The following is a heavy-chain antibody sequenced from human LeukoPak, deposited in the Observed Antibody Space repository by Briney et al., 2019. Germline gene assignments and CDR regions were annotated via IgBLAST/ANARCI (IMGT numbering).Heavy chain of an antibody. Sequence: GGSLRLSCAASGFTFSNYGMHWVRQAPGKGLEWVAVIWYDGSNKYYADSVKGRFTISRDNSKNTLYLQMNSLRAEDTAVYYCARDLDSGSYSGYYYYGMDVWGQGTTVTVSS. V-gene: IGHV3-33*01. CDR3: ARDLDSGSYSGYYYYGMDV. CDR1: GFTFSNYG. CDR2: IWYDGSNK. J-gene: IGHJ6*02. D-gene: IGHD1-26*01.